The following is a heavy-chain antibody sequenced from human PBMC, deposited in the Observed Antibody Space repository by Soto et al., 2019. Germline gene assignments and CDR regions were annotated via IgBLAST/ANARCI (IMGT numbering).Heavy chain of an antibody. Sequence: EVQLVESGGGSVQPGRSLRLSCVASGFTFGSYAMHWVRQVPGKGLEWVSGISWNSGSIGYADSVKGRFTISRDNAQNSLYLEMNSLRVEDTAVYYCVRDILVQWLVSQFEYWGQGALVTVSS. CDR2: ISWNSGSI. V-gene: IGHV3-9*01. D-gene: IGHD6-19*01. CDR3: VRDILVQWLVSQFEY. J-gene: IGHJ4*02. CDR1: GFTFGSYA.